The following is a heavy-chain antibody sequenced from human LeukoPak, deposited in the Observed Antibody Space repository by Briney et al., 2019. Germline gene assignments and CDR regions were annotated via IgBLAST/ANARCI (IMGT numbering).Heavy chain of an antibody. Sequence: PGGSLRLSCAASGFTFDDYAMHWVRQAPGKGLEWVSLISGDGGSTYYADSVKGRFTISRDNSKNSLYLQMNSLGTEDTALYYCAKDMGATTLIDWGQGTLVTVSS. D-gene: IGHD1-26*01. CDR2: ISGDGGST. CDR1: GFTFDDYA. CDR3: AKDMGATTLID. J-gene: IGHJ4*02. V-gene: IGHV3-43*02.